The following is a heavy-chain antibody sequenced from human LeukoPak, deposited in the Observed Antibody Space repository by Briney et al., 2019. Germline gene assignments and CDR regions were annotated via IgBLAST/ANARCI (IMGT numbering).Heavy chain of an antibody. V-gene: IGHV4-39*01. CDR3: ARQLPTAAADTRGYFDY. CDR1: GVSISPISSGTYY. Sequence: PSETLSLTCTVSGVSISPISSGTYYRGWIRQAPGKGLEWIGSLFYGENTHYNPSLKSRATLSVDSSKNQFSLKLTSVTAADTAVYFCARQLPTAAADTRGYFDYWGQGTVVTVSS. J-gene: IGHJ4*02. CDR2: LFYGENT. D-gene: IGHD6-25*01.